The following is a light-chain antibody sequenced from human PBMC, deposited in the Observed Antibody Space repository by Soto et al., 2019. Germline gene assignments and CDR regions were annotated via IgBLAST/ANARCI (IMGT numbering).Light chain of an antibody. V-gene: IGKV1-5*01. CDR3: QQYGT. J-gene: IGKJ1*01. CDR1: QSISSW. Sequence: DIQMTQSPSTLSASVGDRVTITCRASQSISSWLAWYQQKPGKAPKLLIYDASSLESGVPSRFSGSGSGTEFTLNISSLQPDDFATYYCQQYGTFGQGTKVEIK. CDR2: DAS.